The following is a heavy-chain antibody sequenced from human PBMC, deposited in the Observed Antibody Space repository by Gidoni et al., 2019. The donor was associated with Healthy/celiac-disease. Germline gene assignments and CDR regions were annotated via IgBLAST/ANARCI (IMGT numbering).Heavy chain of an antibody. CDR3: ARQIAVAGAPWWYFDL. Sequence: EVQLVQSGAEVKKPGESLKISCKGSGYSFTSYWIGWVRQMPGKGLEWMGIIYPGDSDTRYSPSFQGQVTISADKSISTAYLQWSSLKASDTAMYYCARQIAVAGAPWWYFDLWGRGTLVTVSS. V-gene: IGHV5-51*01. D-gene: IGHD6-19*01. J-gene: IGHJ2*01. CDR1: GYSFTSYW. CDR2: IYPGDSDT.